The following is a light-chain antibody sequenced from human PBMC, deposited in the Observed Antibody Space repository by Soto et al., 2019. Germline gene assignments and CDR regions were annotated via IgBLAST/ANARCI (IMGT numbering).Light chain of an antibody. CDR2: ATS. J-gene: IGKJ2*01. V-gene: IGKV1-39*01. Sequence: DIQMTQSPSSLTATGGDRLTITWRASQSISSYLNWYQHKPGKAPNLLLFATSTLQGGVPSRFSGSGSGTDFTLSISSLQSEDFATYYCQQYYTLPYTFGRGTKVDIK. CDR1: QSISSY. CDR3: QQYYTLPYT.